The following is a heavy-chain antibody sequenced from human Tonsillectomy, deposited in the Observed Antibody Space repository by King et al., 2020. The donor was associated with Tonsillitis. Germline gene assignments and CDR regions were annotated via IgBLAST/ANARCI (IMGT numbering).Heavy chain of an antibody. CDR3: ARARTRTNNFFDP. D-gene: IGHD1-14*01. CDR2: TYYSEST. V-gene: IGHV4-59*02. J-gene: IGHJ5*02. CDR1: GGSVSYSY. Sequence: VQLQESGPGLVKPSETLSLTCTASGGSVSYSYWSWIRQPPGKGLEWIGYTYYSESTNYNPSLGGRVTISVDTTKNQFSLKLNSVTAADTAVDYCARARTRTNNFFDPWGRGILVTVSS.